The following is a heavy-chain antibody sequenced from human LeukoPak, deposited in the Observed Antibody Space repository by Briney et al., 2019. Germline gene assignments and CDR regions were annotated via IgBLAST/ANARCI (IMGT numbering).Heavy chain of an antibody. V-gene: IGHV3-48*04. CDR2: ISSSSSTI. J-gene: IGHJ4*02. CDR3: ARDRRAAAGLK. Sequence: GGFLRLSCAASGFTFSSYSMNWVRQAPGKGLEWVSYISSSSSTIYYADSVKGRFTISRDNAKNSLYLQMNSLRAEDTAVYYCARDRRAAAGLKWGQGTLVTVSS. CDR1: GFTFSSYS. D-gene: IGHD6-13*01.